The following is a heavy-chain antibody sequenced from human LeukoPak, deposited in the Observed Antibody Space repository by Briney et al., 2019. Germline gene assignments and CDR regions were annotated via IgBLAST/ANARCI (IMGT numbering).Heavy chain of an antibody. J-gene: IGHJ5*02. V-gene: IGHV5-51*01. D-gene: IGHD7-27*01. CDR2: IFPADSDT. Sequence: GESLKISCKASGYSFTNFWLGWVRQMPGKGPKWMGIIFPADSDTRYSPSFEGQVTISADKSISTAYLHWSSLKASDTAVYYCARSRGDNNWFEPWGQGTLVTVSS. CDR3: ARSRGDNNWFEP. CDR1: GYSFTNFW.